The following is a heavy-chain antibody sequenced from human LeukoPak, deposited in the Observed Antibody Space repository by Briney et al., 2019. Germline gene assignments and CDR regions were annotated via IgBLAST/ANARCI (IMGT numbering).Heavy chain of an antibody. V-gene: IGHV1-18*01. CDR2: ISGYNGNT. Sequence: ASVKVSCKASGYTFTSYGISWVRQAPGQGLEWMGWISGYNGNTNYAQMLQGRVTMTTDTSTSTAYMELRSLRSDDTAVYYCVRAGAYTSSSGGGYWGQGTLVTVSS. CDR1: GYTFTSYG. J-gene: IGHJ4*02. CDR3: VRAGAYTSSSGGGY. D-gene: IGHD6-6*01.